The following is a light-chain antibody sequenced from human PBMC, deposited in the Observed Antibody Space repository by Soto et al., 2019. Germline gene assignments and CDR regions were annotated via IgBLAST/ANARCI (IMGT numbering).Light chain of an antibody. J-gene: IGLJ1*01. CDR1: SGHSDYA. V-gene: IGLV4-69*01. CDR3: QTWGTGIHV. CDR2: LNSDGSH. Sequence: QLVLTQSPSASASLGASVKLTCTLTSGHSDYAIAWHQQQPEKGPRYLMKLNSDGSHLKGDGIPDRFSGSSSGAERYLTIYSLQSEDEADYYCQTWGTGIHVFGTGTKVTVL.